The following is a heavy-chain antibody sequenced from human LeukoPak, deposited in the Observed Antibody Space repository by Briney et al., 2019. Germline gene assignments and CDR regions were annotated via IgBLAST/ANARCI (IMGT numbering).Heavy chain of an antibody. CDR1: GFTFSSYE. V-gene: IGHV3-9*01. D-gene: IGHD2-15*01. CDR2: ISWNSGSI. Sequence: GGSLRLSCAASGFTFSSYEMNWVRQAPGKGLEWVSGISWNSGSIGYADSVKGRFTISRDNAKNSLYLQMNSLRAEDTALYYCAKGVVVAATYYYYGMDVWGQGTTVTVSS. CDR3: AKGVVVAATYYYYGMDV. J-gene: IGHJ6*02.